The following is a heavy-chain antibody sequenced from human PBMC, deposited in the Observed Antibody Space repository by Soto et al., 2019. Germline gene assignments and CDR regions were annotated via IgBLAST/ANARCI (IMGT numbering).Heavy chain of an antibody. CDR3: ARSRPRGYSGYDYYYYYGMDV. D-gene: IGHD5-12*01. CDR2: IIPIFGTA. Sequence: ASVKVSCKASGCTFSSYAISWVRQAPGQGLEWMGGIIPIFGTANYAQKFQGRVTITADESTSTAYMELSSLRSEDTAVYYCARSRPRGYSGYDYYYYYGMDVWGQGATVTVSS. J-gene: IGHJ6*02. V-gene: IGHV1-69*13. CDR1: GCTFSSYA.